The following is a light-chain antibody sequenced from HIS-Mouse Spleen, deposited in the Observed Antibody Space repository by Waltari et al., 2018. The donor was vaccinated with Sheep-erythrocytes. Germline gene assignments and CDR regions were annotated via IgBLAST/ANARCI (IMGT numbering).Light chain of an antibody. Sequence: MHMTPSPSSLSASVGDRVTITFRESQSISSYLNWYQQKTGKAPKLLIYAASSLQSGVPSRFSGSGYGTDFTLTISSLQPEDFAPDYCQQSYITPPLTFGGGTKVEIK. CDR3: QQSYITPPLT. CDR2: AAS. J-gene: IGKJ4*01. V-gene: IGKV1-39*01. CDR1: QSISSY.